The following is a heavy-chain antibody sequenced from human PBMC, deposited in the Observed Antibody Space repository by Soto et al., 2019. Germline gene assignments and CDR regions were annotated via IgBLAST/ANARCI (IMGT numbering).Heavy chain of an antibody. D-gene: IGHD2-8*01. J-gene: IGHJ4*02. CDR2: IDNNGAT. Sequence: QVQLQESGPGLLKPSQTLSLTCGVSGDSSNRGIHYWSWIRRNPGKGLQLIGCIDNNGATYYDPSLRSVLLMSKAPTETRFSLRLTSVTVADTAVYSGARATFYCCPNDPSGFYFDHWGQGAQVTVSS. CDR1: GDSSNRGIHY. V-gene: IGHV4-31*01. CDR3: ARATFYCCPNDPSGFYFDH.